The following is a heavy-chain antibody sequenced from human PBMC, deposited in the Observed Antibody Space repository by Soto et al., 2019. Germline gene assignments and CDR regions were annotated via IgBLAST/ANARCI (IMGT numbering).Heavy chain of an antibody. CDR2: ISRSSTTK. Sequence: GGSLRLSCAASGFTFNLYDMNWVRQAPGKGLEWVSYISRSSTTKYYADSVKGRSTISRDNDMNSLYLQMNSLRDDDTAVYYCARDFGYDDVWGQGTTVTVSS. V-gene: IGHV3-48*02. J-gene: IGHJ6*02. CDR3: ARDFGYDDV. D-gene: IGHD3-22*01. CDR1: GFTFNLYD.